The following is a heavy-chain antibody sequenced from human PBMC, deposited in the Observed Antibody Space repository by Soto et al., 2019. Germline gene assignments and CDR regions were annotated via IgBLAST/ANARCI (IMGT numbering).Heavy chain of an antibody. Sequence: GGSLRLSCAASGFTFSSYGVRWVRQAPGKGLEWVAVISYDGSNKYYADSVKGRFTISRDNSKNMLYLQMNSLTTEDTAVYYCAQGDYYMHVWGKGTTVTVSS. CDR1: GFTFSSYG. V-gene: IGHV3-30*18. CDR3: AQGDYYMHV. J-gene: IGHJ6*03. CDR2: ISYDGSNK.